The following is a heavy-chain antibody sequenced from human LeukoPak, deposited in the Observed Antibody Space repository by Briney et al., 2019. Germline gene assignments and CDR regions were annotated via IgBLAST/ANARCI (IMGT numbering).Heavy chain of an antibody. Sequence: ASVKVSCKTSGYTFTTYAIHWVRQAPGQRLEWMGLINADDGNTRYSQRFQGRVTITRDTSANTAYMELSSLRSEDTAVYYCATGDIVVVPAAIPPNFDYWGQGTLVTVSS. V-gene: IGHV1-3*01. D-gene: IGHD2-2*01. CDR1: GYTFTTYA. CDR2: INADDGNT. J-gene: IGHJ4*02. CDR3: ATGDIVVVPAAIPPNFDY.